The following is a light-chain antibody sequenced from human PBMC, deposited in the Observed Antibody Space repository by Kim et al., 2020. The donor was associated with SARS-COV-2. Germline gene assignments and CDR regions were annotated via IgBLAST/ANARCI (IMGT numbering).Light chain of an antibody. Sequence: GKTATITCGGSNIGSKSVHWYQRKPGQAPVLVIYYDSDRPSGIPERFSGSNSGNTATLTISRVEAGDEADYYCQVWDSSSDHRDVVFGGGTQLTVL. CDR1: NIGSKS. J-gene: IGLJ2*01. V-gene: IGLV3-21*04. CDR3: QVWDSSSDHRDVV. CDR2: YDS.